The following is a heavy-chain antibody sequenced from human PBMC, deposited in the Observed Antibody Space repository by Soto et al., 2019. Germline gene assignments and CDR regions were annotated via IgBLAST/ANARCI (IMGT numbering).Heavy chain of an antibody. CDR3: SRWWSGSRQGFDP. CDR1: GGSISSGDYY. D-gene: IGHD3-3*01. J-gene: IGHJ5*02. CDR2: ISYSGST. V-gene: IGHV4-31*03. Sequence: QVQLQESGPGLVKPSQTLSLTCTFSGGSISSGDYYWSWIRQHPGKGPEWIGYISYSGSTYYNPSLKSRVTISVETSKNQFSLRLSSVTAADTAVYYCSRWWSGSRQGFDPWGQGTLVTVSS.